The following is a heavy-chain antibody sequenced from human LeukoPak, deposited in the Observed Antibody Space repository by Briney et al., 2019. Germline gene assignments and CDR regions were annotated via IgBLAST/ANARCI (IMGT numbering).Heavy chain of an antibody. D-gene: IGHD3-22*01. J-gene: IGHJ1*01. V-gene: IGHV3-30*18. CDR1: GFTFSSYG. CDR2: ISYDGSNK. CDR3: AKDDKRAH. Sequence: PGRSLRLSSAASGFTFSSYGMHSVREAPGKRLEWVAVISYDGSNKYYADSLKGRFTISRDNSKNTLYLQMNSLRAEDTAVYDCAKDDKRAHWGQGTLVTVSS.